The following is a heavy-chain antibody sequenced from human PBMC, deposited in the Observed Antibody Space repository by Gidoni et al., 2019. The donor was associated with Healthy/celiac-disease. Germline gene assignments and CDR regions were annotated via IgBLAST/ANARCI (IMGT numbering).Heavy chain of an antibody. V-gene: IGHV3-43*01. D-gene: IGHD6-19*01. CDR2: SSWDGDST. J-gene: IGHJ4*02. CDR1: GFTFDDYT. CDR3: AKDSTSSVAGTDFDY. Sequence: EVQLVESGGVVVQPGGSLRLSCAASGFTFDDYTMHWVRQAPGKGLEWVALSSWDGDSTYYADYVKSRFTISRDNSKNSLYLQMNSLRTEDAALYYCAKDSTSSVAGTDFDYWGQGTLVTVSS.